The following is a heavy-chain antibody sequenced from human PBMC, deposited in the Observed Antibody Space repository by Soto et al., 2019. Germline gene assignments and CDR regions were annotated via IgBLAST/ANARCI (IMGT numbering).Heavy chain of an antibody. J-gene: IGHJ5*02. CDR3: ATLPPRIVVVMTDLPT. Sequence: QLRESGPGLVKPSGTLSLTCFVSGASISSTYWWSWVRQTPGKRLAWIGQIYHTGTTSYNPSLKNRVTISLDKSNSPFSLRLTSMTAADTAVYYCATLPPRIVVVMTDLPTWGQGTLVTVSS. CDR2: IYHTGTT. D-gene: IGHD2-15*01. V-gene: IGHV4-4*02. CDR1: GASISSTYW.